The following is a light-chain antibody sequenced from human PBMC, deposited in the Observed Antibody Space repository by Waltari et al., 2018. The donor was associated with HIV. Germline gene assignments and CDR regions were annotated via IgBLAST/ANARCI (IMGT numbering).Light chain of an antibody. CDR3: AAWDDSLKGVV. J-gene: IGLJ3*02. V-gene: IGLV1-44*01. CDR1: SSNIGSNT. Sequence: QSVMTQPPSVSGTPGQRVTISCSGSSSNIGSNTVSWYQQYPGTAPKLLIYKYNQRPAGVPDRFSGSKSGTSASLAISGLQSEDEADYYCAAWDDSLKGVVFGGGTKLTVL. CDR2: KYN.